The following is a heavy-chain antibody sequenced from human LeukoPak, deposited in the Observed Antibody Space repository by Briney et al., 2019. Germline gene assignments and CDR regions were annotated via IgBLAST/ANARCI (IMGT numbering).Heavy chain of an antibody. Sequence: PGGSLRLSCGASGFTFSAYWMHWVRQAPGKGLAWVSRISPDGSSTGYADSVRGRFTISRDNAKNTLYLQMNSLRAEDTAVYYCTKDFDAATGYWGQGTLVTVSS. CDR1: GFTFSAYW. CDR3: TKDFDAATGY. V-gene: IGHV3-74*01. J-gene: IGHJ4*02. D-gene: IGHD3-9*01. CDR2: ISPDGSST.